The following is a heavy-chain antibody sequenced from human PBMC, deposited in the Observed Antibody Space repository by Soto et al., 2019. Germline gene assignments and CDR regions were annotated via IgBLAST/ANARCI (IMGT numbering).Heavy chain of an antibody. D-gene: IGHD3-10*01. J-gene: IGHJ6*02. CDR1: GFTFDDYA. CDR2: IAWNSGSR. CDR3: AKYIRDHYGAGGYSKAAGYGLGV. V-gene: IGHV3-9*01. Sequence: PGGSLRLSCAASGFTFDDYAMHWVRQAPGKGLEWVSGIAWNSGSRDYADSVKGRFTISRDNAKKLLYLQMNSLRVEDTALYYCAKYIRDHYGAGGYSKAAGYGLGVLGQRNTVTVS.